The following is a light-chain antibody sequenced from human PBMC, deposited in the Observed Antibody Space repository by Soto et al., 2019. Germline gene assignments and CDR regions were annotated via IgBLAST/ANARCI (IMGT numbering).Light chain of an antibody. CDR3: HQYNNWPPYT. CDR2: GAS. V-gene: IGKV3-15*01. Sequence: EIMMTQSPATLSVSPGERVTLSCRASQSISSNLAWYQQKPGQAPRLLIYGASTRATGIPARFSGSGSGTGFTLTISSLQSEYFAIYYCHQYNNWPPYTFGQGTKLEIK. J-gene: IGKJ2*01. CDR1: QSISSN.